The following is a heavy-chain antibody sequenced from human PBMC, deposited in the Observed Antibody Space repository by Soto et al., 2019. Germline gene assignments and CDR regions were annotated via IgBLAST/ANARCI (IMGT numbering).Heavy chain of an antibody. CDR1: GFTFSSYA. D-gene: IGHD4-17*01. Sequence: QLGGSLRLSCAASGFTFSSYAMSWVRQAPGKGLEWVSAISGSGGSTYYADSVKGRFTISRDNSKNTLYLQMNSLRAEDTAVYYCAKDDLDYGDPRGSCYFDYWGQGTLVTVSS. CDR2: ISGSGGST. V-gene: IGHV3-23*01. CDR3: AKDDLDYGDPRGSCYFDY. J-gene: IGHJ4*02.